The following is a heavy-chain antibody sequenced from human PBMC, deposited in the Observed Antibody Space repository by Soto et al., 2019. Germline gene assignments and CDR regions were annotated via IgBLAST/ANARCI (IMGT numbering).Heavy chain of an antibody. CDR1: GYTFTSYA. Sequence: ASVKVSCKASGYTFTSYAMHWVRQAPGQRLEWMGWINAGNGNTKYSQKFQGRVTITRDTSASTAYMELSSLRSEDTAVYYCALVQQWLPSDAFDIWGPGTRVTVSS. CDR3: ALVQQWLPSDAFDI. D-gene: IGHD6-19*01. V-gene: IGHV1-3*01. CDR2: INAGNGNT. J-gene: IGHJ3*02.